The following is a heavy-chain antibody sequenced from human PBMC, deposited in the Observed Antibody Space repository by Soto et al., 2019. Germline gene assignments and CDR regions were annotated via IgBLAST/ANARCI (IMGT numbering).Heavy chain of an antibody. Sequence: GGSLRLSCAASGFTFSSYGMHWVRQAPGKGLEWVAVISYDGSNKYYADSVKGRFTISRDNSKNTLYLQMNSLRAEDTAVYYCAKDRRGVSRGYSYGGGYWGQGTLVTVSS. CDR1: GFTFSSYG. V-gene: IGHV3-30*18. J-gene: IGHJ4*02. CDR3: AKDRRGVSRGYSYGGGY. CDR2: ISYDGSNK. D-gene: IGHD5-18*01.